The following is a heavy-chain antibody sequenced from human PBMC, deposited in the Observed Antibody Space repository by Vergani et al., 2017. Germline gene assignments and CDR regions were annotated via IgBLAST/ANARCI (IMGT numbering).Heavy chain of an antibody. J-gene: IGHJ6*03. Sequence: QVQLVQSGAEVKKPGSSVKVSCKASGYTFTSYAMHWVRQAPGQGLEWMGIINPSGGSTSYAQKFQGRVTMTRDTSTSTGYMELSSLRSEDTAVYYCARAESRDYMDVWGKGTTVTVSS. CDR1: GYTFTSYA. CDR2: INPSGGST. CDR3: ARAESRDYMDV. V-gene: IGHV1-46*01.